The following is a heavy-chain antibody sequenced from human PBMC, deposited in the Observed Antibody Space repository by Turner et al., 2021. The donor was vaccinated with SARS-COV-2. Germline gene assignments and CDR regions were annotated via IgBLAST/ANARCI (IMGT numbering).Heavy chain of an antibody. V-gene: IGHV4-39*01. J-gene: IGHJ4*02. CDR1: GGSISSSSYY. Sequence: QLQLQESGPGQWKPSETLSLTFTVSGGSISSSSYYWGWIRQPPGKGLEWIGSIYYSGSTYYNPSLKSRVTISVDTSKNQFSLKLSSVTAADTAVYYCARRRFMSGYSFDYWGQGTLVTVSS. CDR3: ARRRFMSGYSFDY. CDR2: IYYSGST. D-gene: IGHD3-3*01.